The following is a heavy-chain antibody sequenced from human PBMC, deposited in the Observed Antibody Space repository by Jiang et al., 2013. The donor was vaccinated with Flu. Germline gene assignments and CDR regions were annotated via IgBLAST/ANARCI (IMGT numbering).Heavy chain of an antibody. J-gene: IGHJ5*02. D-gene: IGHD3-3*01. CDR1: GASISTSNW. CDR2: IHHSWTT. Sequence: PGLVKPSGTLSLTCAVSGASISTSNWWSFVRQPPGKGLEWIGEIHHSWTTNYNPSLRSRVSISIDKSKNQFSLSLTSVTAADTAVYYCARALKEGNYWGGYHFNWVDPWGQGTLVTVSS. V-gene: IGHV4-4*02. CDR3: ARALKEGNYWGGYHFNWVDP.